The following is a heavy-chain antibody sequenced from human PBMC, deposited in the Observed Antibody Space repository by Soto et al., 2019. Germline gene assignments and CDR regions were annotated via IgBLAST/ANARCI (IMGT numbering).Heavy chain of an antibody. CDR3: ARGIVGATGYYYFDY. CDR1: GGTFSSYA. CDR2: IIPIFGTA. Sequence: QVRLVQSGAEVKKPGSSVKVSCKASGGTFSSYAISWVRQAPGQGLEWMGGIIPIFGTANYAQKFQGRVTITADESTSTAYLELSSLRSQDTAVYYCARGIVGATGYYYFDYWGQGPLVTVSS. V-gene: IGHV1-69*01. J-gene: IGHJ4*02. D-gene: IGHD1-26*01.